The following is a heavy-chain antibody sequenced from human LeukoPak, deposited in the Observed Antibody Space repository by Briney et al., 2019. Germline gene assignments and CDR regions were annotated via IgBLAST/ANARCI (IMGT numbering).Heavy chain of an antibody. CDR1: AFTLSDFT. CDR2: IRSKANNYAT. CDR3: ASRGYSNFYYYMDV. V-gene: IGHV3-73*01. D-gene: IGHD4-23*01. Sequence: PGGSLRLSCAAPAFTLSDFTIHWVRQASGKGLEWVARIRSKANNYATEYGASVKGRFTISRDNAKNSLYLQMNSLRAEDTAVYYCASRGYSNFYYYMDVWGKGTTVTVSS. J-gene: IGHJ6*03.